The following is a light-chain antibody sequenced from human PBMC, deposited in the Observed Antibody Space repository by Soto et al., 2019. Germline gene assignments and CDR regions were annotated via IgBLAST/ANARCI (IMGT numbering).Light chain of an antibody. CDR3: SSHTSSTTRV. J-gene: IGLJ1*01. V-gene: IGLV2-14*01. CDR2: EVS. CDR1: SSDVGGYNY. Sequence: QSVLTQPASVSGSPGQSITISCTGTSSDVGGYNYVSWYQQHPGKAPKLMIYEVSNRPSGVSYRFSGSKSGNTASLTISGLQAEDEADYYCSSHTSSTTRVFGTGTKVTVL.